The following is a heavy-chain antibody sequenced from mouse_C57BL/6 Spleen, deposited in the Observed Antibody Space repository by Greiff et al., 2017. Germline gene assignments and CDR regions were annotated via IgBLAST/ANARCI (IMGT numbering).Heavy chain of an antibody. J-gene: IGHJ4*01. V-gene: IGHV5-9-1*02. CDR3: TRERLGDSNLYYAMDY. Sequence: EVKLQESGEGLVKPGGSLKLSCAASGFTFSSYAMSWVRQTPEKRLEWVAYISSGGDYIYYADTVKGRFTISRDNASNTLYLQMSSLKSEDTAMYYWTRERLGDSNLYYAMDYWGQGTSVTVSS. CDR1: GFTFSSYA. D-gene: IGHD2-5*01. CDR2: ISSGGDYI.